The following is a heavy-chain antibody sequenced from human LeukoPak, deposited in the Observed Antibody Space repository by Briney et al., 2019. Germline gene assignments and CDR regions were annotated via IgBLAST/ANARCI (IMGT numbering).Heavy chain of an antibody. Sequence: GGSLRLSCAASGFTVSSIYMNWVRQAPEKGLEWVSVIYTGGGTYYADSVKDRFTISRDNSKNTLYLQMNSLRAEDTAVYYCARESGSGSRGFDYWGQGTLVTVSS. J-gene: IGHJ4*02. CDR2: IYTGGGT. V-gene: IGHV3-66*01. CDR1: GFTVSSIY. D-gene: IGHD3-10*01. CDR3: ARESGSGSRGFDY.